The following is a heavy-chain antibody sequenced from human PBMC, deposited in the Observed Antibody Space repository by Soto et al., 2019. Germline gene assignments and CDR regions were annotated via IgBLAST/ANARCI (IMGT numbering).Heavy chain of an antibody. CDR3: ARELIAAAGYYFDY. J-gene: IGHJ4*02. Sequence: GGSLRLSCAASGFTFSSYSMNWVRQAPGKGLEWVSYISSSSSTIYYADSVKGRFTISRDNAKNSLYLQMNSLRAEDTAVYYCARELIAAAGYYFDYWGQGTLVTVSS. V-gene: IGHV3-48*04. CDR2: ISSSSSTI. CDR1: GFTFSSYS. D-gene: IGHD6-13*01.